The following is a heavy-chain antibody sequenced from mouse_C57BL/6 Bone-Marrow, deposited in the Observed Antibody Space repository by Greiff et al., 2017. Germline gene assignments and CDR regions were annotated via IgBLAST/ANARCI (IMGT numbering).Heavy chain of an antibody. Sequence: EVKLQESGGGLVKPGGSLKLSCAASGFTFSDYGMHWVRQAPEKGLEWVAYISSGSSTIYYADTVKGRFTISRDNAKNTLFLQMTSLRSEDTAMYYCARPELHYAMDYWGQGTSVTVSS. CDR1: GFTFSDYG. V-gene: IGHV5-17*01. D-gene: IGHD2-1*01. CDR2: ISSGSSTI. CDR3: ARPELHYAMDY. J-gene: IGHJ4*01.